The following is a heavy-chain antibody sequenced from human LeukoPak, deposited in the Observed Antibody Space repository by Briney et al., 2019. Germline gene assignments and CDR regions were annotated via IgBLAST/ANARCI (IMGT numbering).Heavy chain of an antibody. V-gene: IGHV3-21*01. CDR2: IGGSGNYM. Sequence: GGSLRLSCAASGFTFSAFSMNWFRQAPGKGLEWVSSIGGSGNYMSYSYSVKGRFTISIYSAKNSLYLQMNGPRDEDPDVYYCARENSGTYPGFLECWGQGTLVSVSS. J-gene: IGHJ4*02. CDR1: GFTFSAFS. CDR3: ARENSGTYPGFLEC. D-gene: IGHD1-26*01.